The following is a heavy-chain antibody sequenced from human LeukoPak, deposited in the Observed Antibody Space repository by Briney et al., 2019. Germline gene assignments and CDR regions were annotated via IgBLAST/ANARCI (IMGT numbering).Heavy chain of an antibody. Sequence: PGGSLRLSCAASGFTFSSYSMNWVRQAPGKGLEWVSYISSSSTIYYADSVKGRFTISRDNAKNSLYLQMNSLRAEDTAVYYCARVPRYCSSTSCPPYAFDIWGQGTMVTVSS. D-gene: IGHD2-2*01. CDR3: ARVPRYCSSTSCPPYAFDI. J-gene: IGHJ3*02. CDR2: ISSSSTI. V-gene: IGHV3-48*01. CDR1: GFTFSSYS.